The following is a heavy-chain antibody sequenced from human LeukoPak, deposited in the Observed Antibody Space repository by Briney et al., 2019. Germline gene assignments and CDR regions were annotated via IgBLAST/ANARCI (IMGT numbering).Heavy chain of an antibody. J-gene: IGHJ5*02. CDR3: VRQDYLANCFAP. Sequence: SETLSLTCSVSGGSARRDNWGCIRQPPGKGLEWIGNIYYTGITNYNPSLRSRVTFSVDMSKNQFSLNLTSVTPAATAIYYCVRQDYLANCFAPSGQGTLVTVSS. CDR2: IYYTGIT. V-gene: IGHV4-59*02. D-gene: IGHD3-16*01. CDR1: GGSARRDN.